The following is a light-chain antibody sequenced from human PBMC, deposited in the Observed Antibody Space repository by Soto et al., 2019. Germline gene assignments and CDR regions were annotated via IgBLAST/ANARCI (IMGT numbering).Light chain of an antibody. CDR2: GAS. Sequence: IKLYHSPSSLSATVGDRVTISCRAGQDMNTYIAWYQQKPGKAPKLLIYGASTLQSGVPSRFRGSESGAVFTLTISSLQPEDFATYYCQQLHSYPITFGQGTLPEV. V-gene: IGKV1-9*01. CDR3: QQLHSYPIT. J-gene: IGKJ5*01. CDR1: QDMNTY.